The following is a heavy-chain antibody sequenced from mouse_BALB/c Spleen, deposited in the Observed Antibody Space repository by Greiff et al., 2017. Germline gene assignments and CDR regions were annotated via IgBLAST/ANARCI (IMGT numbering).Heavy chain of an antibody. V-gene: IGHV7-3*02. CDR2: IRNKANGYTT. Sequence: DVKLVESGGGLVQPGGSLRLSCATSWFTFTDYYMSWVRQPPGKALEWLGFIRNKANGYTTEYSASVKGRFTISRDNSQSILYLQMNTLRAEDSATYYCARDGYPFAYWGQGTLVTVSA. D-gene: IGHD1-2*01. CDR1: WFTFTDYY. CDR3: ARDGYPFAY. J-gene: IGHJ3*01.